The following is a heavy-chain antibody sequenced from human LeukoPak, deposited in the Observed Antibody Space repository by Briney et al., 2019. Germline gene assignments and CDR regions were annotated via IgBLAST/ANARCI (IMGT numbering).Heavy chain of an antibody. CDR2: ISYDGSNN. Sequence: GRSLRLSCTASGFTFSSYAMHWVRQAPGKGLEWVAFISYDGSNNNYADSVKGRFTISRDNSKNTLYLQMNSLRAEDTAVYYCARVSSITMIGNWGQGTLVTVSS. CDR1: GFTFSSYA. J-gene: IGHJ4*02. D-gene: IGHD3-22*01. V-gene: IGHV3-30-3*01. CDR3: ARVSSITMIGN.